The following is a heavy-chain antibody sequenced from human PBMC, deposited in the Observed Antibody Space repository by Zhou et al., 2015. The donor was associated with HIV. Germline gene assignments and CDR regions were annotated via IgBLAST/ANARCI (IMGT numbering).Heavy chain of an antibody. CDR3: ASPRDGYNSFPVD. J-gene: IGHJ4*02. V-gene: IGHV1-69*01. CDR2: FIPPFATA. CDR1: GGIFSAYA. D-gene: IGHD5-24*01. Sequence: QLHLLQSGAEVKKPGSSVKVSCKASGGIFSAYAIRWVRQAPGQGLEWMGGFIPPFATAHYAQKFQGRATITADESTNTAYMELSSLRSEDTAVYYCASPRDGYNSFPVDWGQGTLVTVSS.